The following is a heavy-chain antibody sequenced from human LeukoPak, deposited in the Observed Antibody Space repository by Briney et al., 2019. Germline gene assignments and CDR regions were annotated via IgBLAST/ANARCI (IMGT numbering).Heavy chain of an antibody. J-gene: IGHJ4*02. CDR3: AREGIHYGVTVY. Sequence: ASVKVSCKASGYTFTSYGIRWVRQAPGQGLEWMGWISAYNGNTNYAQKLQGRVTMSTDTSTSTAYMELRSLRSDDTAVYYCAREGIHYGVTVYWDQGTLVTVSS. CDR2: ISAYNGNT. V-gene: IGHV1-18*01. CDR1: GYTFTSYG. D-gene: IGHD4-17*01.